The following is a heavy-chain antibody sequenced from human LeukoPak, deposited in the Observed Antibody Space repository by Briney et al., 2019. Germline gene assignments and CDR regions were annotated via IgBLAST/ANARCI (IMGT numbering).Heavy chain of an antibody. CDR3: ARCLFLCLDP. CDR1: GFTFSNYG. Sequence: GSLRLSCAASGFTFSNYGMNWVRQPPEKGLEWIGSIYYSGSTYYNPSLKSRVTISVDTSKNQFSLNLSSVTAADTAVYYCARCLFLCLDPWGQGTLVTV. D-gene: IGHD5/OR15-5a*01. V-gene: IGHV4-39*01. CDR2: IYYSGST. J-gene: IGHJ5*02.